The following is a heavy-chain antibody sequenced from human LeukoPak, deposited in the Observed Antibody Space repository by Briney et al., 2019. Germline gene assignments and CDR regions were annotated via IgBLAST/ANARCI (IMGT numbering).Heavy chain of an antibody. V-gene: IGHV3-48*03. J-gene: IGHJ4*02. CDR1: GFTFSSYE. CDR3: ARTYDSSGYYYSYYFDY. D-gene: IGHD3-22*01. Sequence: GGSLILSCAASGFTFSSYEMNWVRQAPGKGLEWVSYISSSGSTIYYADSVKGRFTIFRDNAKNSLYLQMNSLRAEDTAVYYCARTYDSSGYYYSYYFDYWGQGTLVTVSS. CDR2: ISSSGSTI.